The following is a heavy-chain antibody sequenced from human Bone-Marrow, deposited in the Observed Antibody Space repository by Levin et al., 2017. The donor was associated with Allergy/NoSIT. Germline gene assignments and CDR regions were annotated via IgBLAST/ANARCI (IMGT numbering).Heavy chain of an antibody. CDR1: GFPFSDYW. V-gene: IGHV3-74*03. J-gene: IGHJ4*02. CDR3: ARGGPYGSLDF. Sequence: GESLKISCAASGFPFSDYWMFWVRQAPGKGLVWVSHILNNGRTPTYADSVKGRFTISRDNVQNILYLQMNSLRGEDTALYYCARGGPYGSLDFWGPGTLVTVSS. D-gene: IGHD3/OR15-3a*01. CDR2: ILNNGRTP.